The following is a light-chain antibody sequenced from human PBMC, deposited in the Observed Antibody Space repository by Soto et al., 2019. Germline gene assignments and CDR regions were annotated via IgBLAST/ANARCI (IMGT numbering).Light chain of an antibody. CDR2: RAS. CDR3: QQYASSLT. Sequence: RASQSVDSAFFAWYQQKPGQPPRLLMYRASRRANRIPDRFSGSGSGTDFTLTISRLEPEDFAVYYCQQYASSLTFGQGTKVEI. CDR1: QSVDSAF. J-gene: IGKJ1*01. V-gene: IGKV3-20*01.